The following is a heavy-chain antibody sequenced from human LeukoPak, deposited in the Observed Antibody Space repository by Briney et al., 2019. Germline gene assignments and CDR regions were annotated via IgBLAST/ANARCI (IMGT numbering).Heavy chain of an antibody. J-gene: IGHJ4*02. D-gene: IGHD3-10*01. Sequence: PGGSLRLSCAASGFTFSSYSMNWVRQAPGKGLEWVSSISSSSSYIYYADSVRGGFTISRDNAKNSLYLQMNSLRAEDTAVYYCAREWFGELLDGYWGQGTLVTVSS. V-gene: IGHV3-21*01. CDR1: GFTFSSYS. CDR3: AREWFGELLDGY. CDR2: ISSSSSYI.